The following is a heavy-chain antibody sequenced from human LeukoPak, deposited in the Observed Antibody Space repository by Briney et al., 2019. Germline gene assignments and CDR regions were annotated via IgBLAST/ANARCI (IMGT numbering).Heavy chain of an antibody. D-gene: IGHD7-27*01. V-gene: IGHV4-61*02. J-gene: IGHJ6*02. CDR2: IYTSGST. CDR3: ARDLSVNWGGDYYYGMDV. CDR1: GGSISSGSYC. Sequence: SQTLSLTCTVSGGSISSGSYCWSWIRQPAGKGLEWIGRIYTSGSTNYNPSLKSRVTISVDTSKNQFSLKLSSVTAADTAVYYCARDLSVNWGGDYYYGMDVWGQGTTVTVSS.